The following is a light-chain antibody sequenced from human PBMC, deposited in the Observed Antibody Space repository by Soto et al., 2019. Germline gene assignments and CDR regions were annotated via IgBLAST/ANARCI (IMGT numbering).Light chain of an antibody. CDR2: GAS. CDR1: QSVSSN. CDR3: QQYNNWPPT. J-gene: IGKJ1*01. Sequence: EIVMTQSPATLSVSPGERATLSCRASQSVSSNLAWYQQKPGQAPRLLIYGASTRATGIPARFSGSGSGTEFTLTISSMQSEDFAVCYCQQYNNWPPTFGQGTKVEIK. V-gene: IGKV3-15*01.